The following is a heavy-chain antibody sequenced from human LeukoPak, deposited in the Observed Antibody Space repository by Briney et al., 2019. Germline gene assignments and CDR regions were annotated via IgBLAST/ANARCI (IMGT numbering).Heavy chain of an antibody. Sequence: PGGSLRLSCAASGFTFSNYGMHWVRQAPGKGLEWVAVIWYDGSNKYYADSVKGRFTISRDNSKIILYLQINSLRAEDTAVYYCARDASDTAMVGYFRHWGQGTLVTVSS. CDR1: GFTFSNYG. CDR3: ARDASDTAMVGYFRH. D-gene: IGHD5-18*01. CDR2: IWYDGSNK. V-gene: IGHV3-33*01. J-gene: IGHJ1*01.